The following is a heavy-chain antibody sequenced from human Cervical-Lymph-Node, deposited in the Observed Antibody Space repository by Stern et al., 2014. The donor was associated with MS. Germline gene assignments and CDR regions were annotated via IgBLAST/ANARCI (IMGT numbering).Heavy chain of an antibody. CDR3: VLPSTVTTAAFDV. Sequence: QMQLVKSGAEVKKPGSSVKVSCKASGGTFTSFSINWVRQVHGQSLEWMGGIIPIFETPNFAQKFQGRVTITADSSTSTVYMALNSLRSDDTAVYYCVLPSTVTTAAFDVWGRGTMVTVSS. V-gene: IGHV1-69*06. D-gene: IGHD4-17*01. CDR1: GGTFTSFS. J-gene: IGHJ3*01. CDR2: IIPIFETP.